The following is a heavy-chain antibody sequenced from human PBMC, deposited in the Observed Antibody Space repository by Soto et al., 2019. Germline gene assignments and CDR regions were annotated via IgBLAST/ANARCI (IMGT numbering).Heavy chain of an antibody. V-gene: IGHV5-51*01. CDR1: GYSITSYW. D-gene: IGHD2-8*01. CDR3: ARAYCTNGVCFDY. J-gene: IGHJ4*02. Sequence: PGESLKISCKGSGYSITSYWIGRVRQMPGKGLEWMGIIYPGDSDTRYSPSFQGQVTISADKSISTAYLQWSSLKASDTAMYYCARAYCTNGVCFDYWGQGTLVTVSS. CDR2: IYPGDSDT.